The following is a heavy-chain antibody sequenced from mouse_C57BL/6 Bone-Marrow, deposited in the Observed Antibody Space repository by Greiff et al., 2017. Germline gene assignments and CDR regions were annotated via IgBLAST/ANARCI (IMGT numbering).Heavy chain of an antibody. Sequence: VQLQQSGPELVKPGASVKMSCKASGYTFTDYNMHWVKQSHGKSLEWIGYINPNNGGTSYNQKFKGKATLTVNKSSSTAYMELRGLTSEESAVYYCANDLLWLRRYYYAMDYWGQGTSVTVSS. CDR2: INPNNGGT. D-gene: IGHD2-2*01. CDR1: GYTFTDYN. CDR3: ANDLLWLRRYYYAMDY. V-gene: IGHV1-22*01. J-gene: IGHJ4*01.